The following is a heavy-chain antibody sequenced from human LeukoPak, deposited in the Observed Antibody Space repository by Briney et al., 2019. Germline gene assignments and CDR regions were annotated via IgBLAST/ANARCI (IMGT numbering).Heavy chain of an antibody. D-gene: IGHD6-19*01. CDR3: ARREIPSSGWDY. V-gene: IGHV5-51*01. J-gene: IGHJ4*02. Sequence: GESLKISCKTSGYRFTTYWIGWVRQMPGKGLEWMGVIYPGDSDTRYSPSFQGQVTISAGKSISTAYLQWSSLKASDTAIYYCARREIPSSGWDYWGQGTLVTVSS. CDR2: IYPGDSDT. CDR1: GYRFTTYW.